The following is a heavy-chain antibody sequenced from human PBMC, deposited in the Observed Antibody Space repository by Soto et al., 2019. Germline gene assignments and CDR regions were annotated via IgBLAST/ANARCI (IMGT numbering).Heavy chain of an antibody. CDR1: GFSFTNAW. CDR2: IKSKTDGVTT. V-gene: IGHV3-15*01. Sequence: GGSLRLCCYAAGFSFTNAWMSWFRQSPVEGLEWIARIKSKTDGVTTDYAAPVKGRFTISRDDSINTLFLQMNSLKTEDTAVYYCTKDRRSGGLDHYFHYWGQGALVTVSS. CDR3: TKDRRSGGLDHYFHY. D-gene: IGHD2-15*01. J-gene: IGHJ4*02.